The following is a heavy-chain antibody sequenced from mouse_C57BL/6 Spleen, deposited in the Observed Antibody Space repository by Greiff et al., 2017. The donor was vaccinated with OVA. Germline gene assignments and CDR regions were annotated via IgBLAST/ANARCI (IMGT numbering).Heavy chain of an antibody. J-gene: IGHJ1*03. CDR3: AREEGKITTVVATRYFDV. Sequence: EVQLVESGGGLVKPGGSLKLSCAASGFTFSSYAMSWVRQTPEKRLEWVATLSDGGSYTYYPANVKGRFTISRDNAKNNLYLQMSKLKSEDTAMYYCAREEGKITTVVATRYFDVWGTGTTVTVSS. D-gene: IGHD1-1*01. V-gene: IGHV5-4*01. CDR1: GFTFSSYA. CDR2: LSDGGSYT.